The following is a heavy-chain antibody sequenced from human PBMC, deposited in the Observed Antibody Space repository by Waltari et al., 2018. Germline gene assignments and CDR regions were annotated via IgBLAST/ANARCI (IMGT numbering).Heavy chain of an antibody. D-gene: IGHD4-17*01. CDR3: ARERPLLGGDYVI. V-gene: IGHV1-69*14. CDR1: GGTFSSYA. J-gene: IGHJ3*02. CDR2: ISPICGTA. Sequence: QVQLVQSGAEVKKPGSSVKVSCKASGGTFSSYAISWVRQAPGQGLEWMGGISPICGTANYAQKFQGRVTITADKSTSTAYMELSSLRSEDTAVYYCARERPLLGGDYVIWGQGTMVTVSS.